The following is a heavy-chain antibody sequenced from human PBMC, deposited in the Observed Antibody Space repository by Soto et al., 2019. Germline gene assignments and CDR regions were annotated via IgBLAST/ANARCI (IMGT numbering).Heavy chain of an antibody. CDR1: GGSISSGDYY. CDR2: IYYSGST. D-gene: IGHD6-19*01. Sequence: PSETLSLTCTVSGGSISSGDYYWSWIRQPPGKGLEWIGYIYYSGSTYYNPSLKSRVTISVDTSKNQFSLKLSSVTAADTAVYYCARDALRGYSGGPGDYWGQGTLVTVSS. V-gene: IGHV4-30-4*01. J-gene: IGHJ4*02. CDR3: ARDALRGYSGGPGDY.